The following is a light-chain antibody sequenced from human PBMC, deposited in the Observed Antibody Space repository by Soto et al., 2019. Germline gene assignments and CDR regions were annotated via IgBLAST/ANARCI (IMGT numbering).Light chain of an antibody. CDR1: QTVSDNY. Sequence: EIVLTQSPGALSLSPGERATLSCRASQTVSDNYLAWYQQKPGQAPRLLIYVASTRATGIPDRFSGSGSVTDFTLTISRLEPEDFAVYYCQQYGGSPRVSFGGGTKVEIK. V-gene: IGKV3-20*01. CDR2: VAS. J-gene: IGKJ4*01. CDR3: QQYGGSPRVS.